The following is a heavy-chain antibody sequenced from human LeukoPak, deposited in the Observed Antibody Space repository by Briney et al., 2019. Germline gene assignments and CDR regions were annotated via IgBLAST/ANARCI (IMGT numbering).Heavy chain of an antibody. D-gene: IGHD2/OR15-2a*01. J-gene: IGHJ6*02. Sequence: GGSLRLSCLASGFSFNRYTMNWVREAPGKGLEWVSTISPVSSYTWYAESVKGRFTISRDNPKNSLYLQMDSLRAEDTAVYYCVRDVSRRIGMDVWGQGTTVTVSS. CDR2: ISPVSSYT. CDR1: GFSFNRYT. CDR3: VRDVSRRIGMDV. V-gene: IGHV3-21*01.